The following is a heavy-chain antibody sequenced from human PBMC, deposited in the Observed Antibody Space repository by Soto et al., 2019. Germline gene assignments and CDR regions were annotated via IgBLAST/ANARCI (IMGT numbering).Heavy chain of an antibody. J-gene: IGHJ6*02. CDR1: GFTFSSYA. Sequence: QPGGSLRLSCAASGFTFSSYAMSWVRQAPGKGLEWVSAISGSGGSTYYADSVKGRFTISRDNSKNTLYLQMNSLRAEDTAVYYCAKDLAGADDFWSGYYWRPRLSYYYYGMDVWGQGTTVTVSS. CDR2: ISGSGGST. D-gene: IGHD3-3*01. CDR3: AKDLAGADDFWSGYYWRPRLSYYYYGMDV. V-gene: IGHV3-23*01.